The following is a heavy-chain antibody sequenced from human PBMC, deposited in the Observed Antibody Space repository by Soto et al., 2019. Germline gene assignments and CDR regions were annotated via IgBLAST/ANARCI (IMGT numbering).Heavy chain of an antibody. D-gene: IGHD4-4*01. CDR2: IYPGDSDT. Sequence: GESLKISCKGSGYSFTSYWIGWVRQMPGKGLEWMGIIYPGDSDTRYSPSFQGQVTISADKSISTAYLQWSSLKASDTAMYYCARLVGAVTTSAYYYGMDVWGQATTVTV. J-gene: IGHJ6*01. CDR1: GYSFTSYW. CDR3: ARLVGAVTTSAYYYGMDV. V-gene: IGHV5-51*01.